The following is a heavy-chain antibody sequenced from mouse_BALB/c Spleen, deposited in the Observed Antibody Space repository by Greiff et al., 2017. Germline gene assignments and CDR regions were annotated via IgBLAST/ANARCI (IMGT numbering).Heavy chain of an antibody. CDR2: ISSGGSYT. CDR3: ARGDYGYDY. D-gene: IGHD1-2*01. V-gene: IGHV5-6*02. CDR1: GFTFSSYG. J-gene: IGHJ2*01. Sequence: EVKLVESGGDLVKPGGSLKLSCAASGFTFSSYGMSWVRQTPDKRLEWVATISSGGSYTYYPDSVKGRFTISRDNAKNTLYLQMSSLKSEDTAMYYCARGDYGYDYWGQGTTLTVSS.